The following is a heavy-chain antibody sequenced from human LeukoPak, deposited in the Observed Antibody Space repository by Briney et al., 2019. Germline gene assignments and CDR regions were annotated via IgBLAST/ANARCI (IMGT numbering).Heavy chain of an antibody. D-gene: IGHD1-26*01. J-gene: IGHJ5*02. Sequence: SETLSLTCTVSGGSFTTSYWSWIRQPPGKGLEWIGYIYHSGSTNYNPSLKSRVSISVDTSKNQFSLKLSSVTAADTAVYYCARHLVGADGDWFDPWGQGILVTVSS. V-gene: IGHV4-59*08. CDR2: IYHSGST. CDR3: ARHLVGADGDWFDP. CDR1: GGSFTTSY.